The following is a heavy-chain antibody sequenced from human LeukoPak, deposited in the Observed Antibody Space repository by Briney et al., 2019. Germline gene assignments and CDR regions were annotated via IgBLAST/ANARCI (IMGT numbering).Heavy chain of an antibody. CDR3: ARGGKNFDY. Sequence: SQTLSLTCAVSGVSISSGGYSWSWLRQPPGKGLEWIGYIYHSGSTYYNPSLKSRVTISVDRSKNQFSLKLSSVTAADTAVYYCARGGKNFDYWGQGTLVTVSS. J-gene: IGHJ4*02. D-gene: IGHD6-25*01. CDR1: GVSISSGGYS. CDR2: IYHSGST. V-gene: IGHV4-30-2*01.